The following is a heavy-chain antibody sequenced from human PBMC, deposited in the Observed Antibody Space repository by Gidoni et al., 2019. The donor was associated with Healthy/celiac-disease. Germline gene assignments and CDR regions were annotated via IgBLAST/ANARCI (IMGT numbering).Heavy chain of an antibody. CDR2: ISSNGGST. V-gene: IGHV3-64*01. CDR1: GFTFSSYA. D-gene: IGHD6-19*01. CDR3: ARSGYSSGWIKNWFDP. Sequence: EVQLVESGGDLVQPGGSLRLSCAASGFTFSSYAMHWVRQAPGKGLEYVSAISSNGGSTYYANSVKGRFTISRYNSKNTLYLQMGSLRAEDMAVYYCARSGYSSGWIKNWFDPWGQGTLVTVSS. J-gene: IGHJ5*02.